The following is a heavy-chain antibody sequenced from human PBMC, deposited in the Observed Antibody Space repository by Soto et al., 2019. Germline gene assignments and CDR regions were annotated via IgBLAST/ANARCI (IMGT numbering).Heavy chain of an antibody. D-gene: IGHD2-8*01. V-gene: IGHV1-69*08. CDR3: ARDTRECTNGVCYRYFDY. CDR1: GGTFSSYT. J-gene: IGHJ4*02. CDR2: IIPILGRA. Sequence: QVQLVQSGAEVKKPGSSVKVSCKASGGTFSSYTISWVRQAPGQGLEWMGRIIPILGRANYAQKFQGRVTITADKSTSTAYMELSSLRSEDTAVYDCARDTRECTNGVCYRYFDYWGQGTLVTVSS.